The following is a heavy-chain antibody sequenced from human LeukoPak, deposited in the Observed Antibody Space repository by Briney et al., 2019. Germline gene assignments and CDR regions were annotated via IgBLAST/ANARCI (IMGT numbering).Heavy chain of an antibody. CDR3: ARDHWSPPSY. J-gene: IGHJ4*02. Sequence: GGSLRLSCAASGFTFSSHWMSWVRQAPGKGLEWVANINQGGNDRNYVDSVKGRFTISRDNAQNSLYLQMDSLRVEDTAMYYCARDHWSPPSYWGQGTLVTVSS. V-gene: IGHV3-7*01. D-gene: IGHD2-8*02. CDR1: GFTFSSHW. CDR2: INQGGNDR.